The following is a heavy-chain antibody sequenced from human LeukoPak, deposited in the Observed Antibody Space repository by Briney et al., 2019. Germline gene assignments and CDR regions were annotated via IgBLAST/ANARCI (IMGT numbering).Heavy chain of an antibody. J-gene: IGHJ4*02. CDR2: IYPGDSDI. V-gene: IGHV5-51*01. D-gene: IGHD3-22*01. Sequence: GESLKISCKASGYRFTNYWIGLVRQMPGKGLELMGSIYPGDSDIRYSPSFQGQVTISADKSFTTAYLQWRSLKASDTAIYYCARQGVYYSDSSAFYHWGQGTRVTVSS. CDR1: GYRFTNYW. CDR3: ARQGVYYSDSSAFYH.